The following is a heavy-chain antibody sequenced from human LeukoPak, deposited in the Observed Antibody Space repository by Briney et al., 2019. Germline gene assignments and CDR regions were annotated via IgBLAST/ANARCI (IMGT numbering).Heavy chain of an antibody. J-gene: IGHJ4*02. V-gene: IGHV3-21*01. D-gene: IGHD6-19*01. Sequence: PGGSLRLSCAASGFTFSTYNMNWVRQTPGKGLEWVSSITSSSAYTFYADSVRGRFTISRDNAKSSLYLQMNSLRADDTAIYYCARGTLYSGWSYYFDYWGQGSPVTVSS. CDR1: GFTFSTYN. CDR3: ARGTLYSGWSYYFDY. CDR2: ITSSSAYT.